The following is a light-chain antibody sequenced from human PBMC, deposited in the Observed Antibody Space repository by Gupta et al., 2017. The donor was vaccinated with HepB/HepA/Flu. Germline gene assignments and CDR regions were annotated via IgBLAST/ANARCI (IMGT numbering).Light chain of an antibody. CDR1: QSVLYNSNNKNY. J-gene: IGKJ4*01. CDR3: QQYYTTPLT. Sequence: DIVMTQSPDSLAVSLGERATINCKSSQSVLYNSNNKNYLAWYHQKPGQPPKLLIYWASTRESGVPDRFSGSGSGTDFTLTISSLQAEDVAVYYCQQYYTTPLTFGGGTKVEIK. V-gene: IGKV4-1*01. CDR2: WAS.